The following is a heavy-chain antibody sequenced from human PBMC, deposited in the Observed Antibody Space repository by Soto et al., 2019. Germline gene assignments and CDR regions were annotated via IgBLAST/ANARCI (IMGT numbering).Heavy chain of an antibody. V-gene: IGHV3-48*03. Sequence: VQLVESGGGLVQAGGSLRLSCAVFGFTFSNYEMNWVRQAPGKGLEWVSYISNSGRAIYYAESVKGRFTISRDNAMNSLYLQMNCLRDEDTAVYYCARDPEIYSGKFDYGLDVWGQGTTVTVSS. CDR2: ISNSGRAI. CDR3: ARDPEIYSGKFDYGLDV. J-gene: IGHJ6*02. CDR1: GFTFSNYE. D-gene: IGHD4-4*01.